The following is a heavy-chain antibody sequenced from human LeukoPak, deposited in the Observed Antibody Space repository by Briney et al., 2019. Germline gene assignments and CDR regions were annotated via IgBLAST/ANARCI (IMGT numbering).Heavy chain of an antibody. CDR3: ARDQRHYDILTGSGY. Sequence: GGSLRLSCAASGFTFSSYEMNWVRQAPGKGLEWVSYISSSGSTIYYADSVKGRFTISRDNAKNSLYLQMNSLRAEDTAVYYCARDQRHYDILTGSGYWGQETLVTVSS. D-gene: IGHD3-9*01. CDR2: ISSSGSTI. CDR1: GFTFSSYE. V-gene: IGHV3-48*03. J-gene: IGHJ4*02.